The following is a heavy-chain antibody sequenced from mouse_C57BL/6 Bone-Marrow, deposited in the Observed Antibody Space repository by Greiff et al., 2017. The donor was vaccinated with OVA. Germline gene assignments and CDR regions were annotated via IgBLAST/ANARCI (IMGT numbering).Heavy chain of an antibody. J-gene: IGHJ2*01. Sequence: EVQGVESGGGLVKPGGSLKLSCAASGFTFSSYAMSWVRQTPEKRLEWVATISDGGSYTYYPDNVKGRFTISRDNAKNNLYLQRRHLKSEDTAVYYCARALTTGGGEYWGQGTTLTVSS. V-gene: IGHV5-4*01. CDR2: ISDGGSYT. D-gene: IGHD1-1*01. CDR1: GFTFSSYA. CDR3: ARALTTGGGEY.